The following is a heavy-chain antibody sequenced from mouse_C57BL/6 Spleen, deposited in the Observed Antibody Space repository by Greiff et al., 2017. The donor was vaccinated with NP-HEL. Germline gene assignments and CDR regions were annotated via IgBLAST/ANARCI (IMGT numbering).Heavy chain of an antibody. Sequence: QVQLQQSGPELVKPGASVKISCKASGYAFRSSWMNWVKQRPGKGLEWIGRIYPGDGDTNYNGKFKGKATLTADKSSSTAYMQLSSLTSEDSAVYFCARSRGAMDYWGQGTSVTVSS. J-gene: IGHJ4*01. V-gene: IGHV1-82*01. CDR1: GYAFRSSW. CDR3: ARSRGAMDY. CDR2: IYPGDGDT.